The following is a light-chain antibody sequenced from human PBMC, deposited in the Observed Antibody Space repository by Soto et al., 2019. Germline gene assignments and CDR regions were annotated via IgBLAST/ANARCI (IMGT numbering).Light chain of an antibody. V-gene: IGKV3-15*01. CDR3: QQYMNWPPLT. J-gene: IGKJ3*01. CDR1: ESISCN. Sequence: EIGMTQSPATLSVSPGERVTLSCRSSESISCNLALYQQKPGQDRRLLIYGAASRDTGFPSRFSCVGSGTVFTLTISGLQSADYAVYFCQQYMNWPPLTVGPGPKVDV. CDR2: GAA.